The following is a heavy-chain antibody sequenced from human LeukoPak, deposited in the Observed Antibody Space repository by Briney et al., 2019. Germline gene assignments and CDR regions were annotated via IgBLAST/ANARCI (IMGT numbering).Heavy chain of an antibody. CDR2: ISDRGTYI. D-gene: IGHD2-2*01. CDR1: GFTFSTYS. J-gene: IGHJ4*02. CDR3: ARDSVPAAMDY. V-gene: IGHV3-21*01. Sequence: PGGSLRLSCTASGFTFSTYSMNWVRQAPGKGLEWVASISDRGTYIYYADSVKGRFTISRDNAKNSLYLQMNSLRAEDTAVYYCARDSVPAAMDYWGQGTLVTVSS.